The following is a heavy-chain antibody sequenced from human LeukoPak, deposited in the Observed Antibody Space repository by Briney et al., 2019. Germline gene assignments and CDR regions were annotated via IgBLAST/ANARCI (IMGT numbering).Heavy chain of an antibody. D-gene: IGHD3-22*01. Sequence: ASVKVSFKASGYTFTVYYMHWVRQAPGQGLEWMGWINPNSGGTDYAQKFQGRVTMTRDTSISTAYMEVSRLRSDDTAVYYCARDYYDSSGYSRFDPWGQGTLVTVSS. V-gene: IGHV1-2*02. CDR2: INPNSGGT. CDR1: GYTFTVYY. J-gene: IGHJ5*02. CDR3: ARDYYDSSGYSRFDP.